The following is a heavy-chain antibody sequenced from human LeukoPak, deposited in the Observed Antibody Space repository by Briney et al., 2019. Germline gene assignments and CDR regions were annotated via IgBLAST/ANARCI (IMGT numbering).Heavy chain of an antibody. J-gene: IGHJ4*02. V-gene: IGHV1-2*02. CDR1: GYAFTGYY. Sequence: ASVKVSCKASGYAFTGYYMHWVRQAPGQGLEWMGWINPNSGGTNYAQKFQGRVTMTRDTSISTAYMELSRLRSDDTAVYSCARDLASLKVDYWGQGTLVTVSS. CDR3: ARDLASLKVDY. CDR2: INPNSGGT.